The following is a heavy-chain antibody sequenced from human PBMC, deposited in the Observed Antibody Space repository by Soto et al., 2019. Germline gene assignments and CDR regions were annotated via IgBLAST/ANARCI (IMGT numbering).Heavy chain of an antibody. CDR2: IIPIFGTA. Sequence: EASVKVSCKASGGTFSSYAISWVRQAPGQGLEWMGGIIPIFGTANYAQKFQGRVTITADKSTSTAYMELSSLRSEDTAVYYCARDPRKGYSSSWYYYFQHWGQGTLVTVSS. CDR3: ARDPRKGYSSSWYYYFQH. D-gene: IGHD6-13*01. V-gene: IGHV1-69*06. J-gene: IGHJ1*01. CDR1: GGTFSSYA.